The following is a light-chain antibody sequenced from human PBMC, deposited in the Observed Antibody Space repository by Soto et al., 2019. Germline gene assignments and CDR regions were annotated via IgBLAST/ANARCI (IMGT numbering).Light chain of an antibody. Sequence: QSVLTQPPSASGTPGQRVTISCSGSSSNIGSNYVYWYQQLPGTAPKLLIYRNNQRPSGVPDQFSGSKSGTSASLAISGLRSEDEADYYCAAWDDSSVVFGGGTKLTVL. CDR2: RNN. V-gene: IGLV1-47*01. CDR3: AAWDDSSVV. CDR1: SSNIGSNY. J-gene: IGLJ2*01.